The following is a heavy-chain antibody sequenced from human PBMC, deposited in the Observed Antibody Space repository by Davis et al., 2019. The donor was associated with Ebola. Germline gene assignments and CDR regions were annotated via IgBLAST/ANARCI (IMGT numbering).Heavy chain of an antibody. CDR3: ASMGYCSSTSCYEVDY. CDR2: IIPIFGTA. Sequence: AASVTVSCQASVGTFSSYAISWVRQAPGQGLEWMGGIIPIFGTANSAQKFQGRVTITADESTSTAYMELSSLRSEDTAVYYCASMGYCSSTSCYEVDYWGQGTLVTVSS. D-gene: IGHD2-2*01. J-gene: IGHJ4*02. CDR1: VGTFSSYA. V-gene: IGHV1-69*13.